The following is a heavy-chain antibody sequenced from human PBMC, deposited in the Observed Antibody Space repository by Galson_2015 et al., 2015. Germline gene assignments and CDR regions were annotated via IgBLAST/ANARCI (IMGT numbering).Heavy chain of an antibody. V-gene: IGHV2-5*02. CDR3: AHRIAARAGFDY. CDR2: IYWDEDK. Sequence: PALVKPTQTLTLTCTFSGFSLTTTGVGVGWIRQPPGKALEWLTVIYWDEDKRYSPSLRSGVTITKDTSKNQVVLTMINMDPVDTGTYFCAHRIAARAGFDYWGQGILVTVSS. CDR1: GFSLTTTGVG. J-gene: IGHJ4*02. D-gene: IGHD6-6*01.